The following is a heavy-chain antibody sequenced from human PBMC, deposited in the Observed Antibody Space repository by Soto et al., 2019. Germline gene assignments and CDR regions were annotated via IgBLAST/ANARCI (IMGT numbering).Heavy chain of an antibody. V-gene: IGHV1-58*02. Sequence: ASVKVSCKASGFTFTNSAIQWVRQARGQRLEWIGWLVVGSGNTNYAQKFQERVTITRDMSTSTAYMELSSLRSEDTAIYYCANLAKNYYHYMDVWGKGTTVTVSS. CDR2: LVVGSGNT. CDR1: GFTFTNSA. D-gene: IGHD1-26*01. J-gene: IGHJ6*03. CDR3: ANLAKNYYHYMDV.